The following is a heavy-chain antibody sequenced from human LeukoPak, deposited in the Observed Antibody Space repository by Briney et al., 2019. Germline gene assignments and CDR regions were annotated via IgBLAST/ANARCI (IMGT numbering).Heavy chain of an antibody. V-gene: IGHV3-9*01. Sequence: QTGGSLRLSCTASGFTFDDFAIHWVRQAPGKGLEWVAGISWNSGIIVYVDSVKGRFTISRDNAKNSLYLQMNSLRGEDTALYYCAKLPWIQLWLGGVHFDYWGQGTLVTVSS. D-gene: IGHD5-18*01. CDR2: ISWNSGII. J-gene: IGHJ4*02. CDR3: AKLPWIQLWLGGVHFDY. CDR1: GFTFDDFA.